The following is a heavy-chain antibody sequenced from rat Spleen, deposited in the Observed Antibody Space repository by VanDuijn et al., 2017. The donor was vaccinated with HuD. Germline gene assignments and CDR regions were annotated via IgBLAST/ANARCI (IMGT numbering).Heavy chain of an antibody. J-gene: IGHJ2*01. V-gene: IGHV5-25*01. Sequence: EVQLVESGGGLVQPGRSMKLSCAASGFTFSDYDMTWVRQAPTRVLEWSGSVTFDGSNAYYRDSVKVRFIISRDNAKTTLYLQMDSLRSEDTATYYCARSVFDYWGQGVMVTVSS. CDR3: ARSVFDY. CDR1: GFTFSDYD. CDR2: VTFDGSNA.